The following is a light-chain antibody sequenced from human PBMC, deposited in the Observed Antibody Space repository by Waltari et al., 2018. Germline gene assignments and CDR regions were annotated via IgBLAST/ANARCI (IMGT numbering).Light chain of an antibody. CDR3: QVWDSSIDHWV. J-gene: IGLJ3*02. V-gene: IGLV3-21*04. CDR1: NIGSKI. CDR2: YDS. Sequence: SYVLTQPPSVSVAPGKTATITCGGDNIGSKIVHWYRQKPGQGPELVIYYDSDRTPGTPGRLSGCKSGSTATLSISRVEAGAEADYYCQVWDSSIDHWVFGGGTKLTVL.